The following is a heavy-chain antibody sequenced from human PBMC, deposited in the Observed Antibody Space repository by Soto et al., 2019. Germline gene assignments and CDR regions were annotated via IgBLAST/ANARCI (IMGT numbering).Heavy chain of an antibody. V-gene: IGHV1-69*13. CDR3: ATDIVVVVAATGESASDY. CDR2: IIPIFGTA. CDR1: GGTFSSYA. Sequence: ASVKVSCKASGGTFSSYAISWVRQAPGQGLEWMGGIIPIFGTANYAQKFQGRVTITADESTSTAYMELSSLRSEDTAVYYCATDIVVVVAATGESASDYWGQGTLVTVSS. J-gene: IGHJ4*02. D-gene: IGHD2-15*01.